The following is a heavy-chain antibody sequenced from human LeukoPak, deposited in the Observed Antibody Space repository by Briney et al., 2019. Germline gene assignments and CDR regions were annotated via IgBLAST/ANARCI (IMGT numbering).Heavy chain of an antibody. CDR2: ISGSGGST. Sequence: GGSLRVSCAASGFTFSSDAMSWVRQAPGKGLEWVSAISGSGGSTYYADSVKGRFTISRDNSKNTLYLQMNSLRAEDTAVYYCAKVSMVRGVIIEAWYGFDIRGQGTMVTVSS. D-gene: IGHD3-10*01. CDR1: GFTFSSDA. V-gene: IGHV3-23*01. CDR3: AKVSMVRGVIIEAWYGFDI. J-gene: IGHJ3*02.